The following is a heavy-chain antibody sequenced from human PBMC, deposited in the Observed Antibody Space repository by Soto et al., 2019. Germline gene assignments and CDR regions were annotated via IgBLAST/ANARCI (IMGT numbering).Heavy chain of an antibody. CDR2: IYYSGST. Sequence: QVQLQESGPGLVKPSQALSLICTVSGGSISSAGYHWSWIRQHPGKALEWIGYIYYSGSTYYSPSLKSRLTISLDTSKNQFPLELSSVTAADTAVYYCARKATVTTSGRGDFDYWGQGTLVTVSS. CDR3: ARKATVTTSGRGDFDY. J-gene: IGHJ4*02. V-gene: IGHV4-31*03. D-gene: IGHD4-17*01. CDR1: GGSISSAGYH.